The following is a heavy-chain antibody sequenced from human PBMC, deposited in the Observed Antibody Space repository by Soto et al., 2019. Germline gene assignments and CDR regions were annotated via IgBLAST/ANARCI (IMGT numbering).Heavy chain of an antibody. D-gene: IGHD3-9*01. J-gene: IGHJ4*02. CDR1: GGTFSSYA. CDR2: IIPIFGTA. V-gene: IGHV1-69*06. CDR3: ARRTYYDILTGSYYFDY. Sequence: ASVKVSCKASGGTFSSYAISWVRQAPGQGLEWMGGIIPIFGTANYAQKFQGRVTITADKSTSTAYMELSSLRSEDTAMYYCARRTYYDILTGSYYFDYWGQGTLVTVSS.